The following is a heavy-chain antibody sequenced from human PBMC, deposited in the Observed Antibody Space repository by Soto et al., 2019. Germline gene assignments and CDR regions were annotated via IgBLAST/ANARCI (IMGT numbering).Heavy chain of an antibody. CDR3: ASAVRGVIWWLDP. V-gene: IGHV3-48*03. CDR1: GFTFSNHE. CDR2: INGDGSII. Sequence: GGSLRLSCAASGFTFSNHEMNWFRQAPGKGLEWLSYINGDGSIIWYADSVRGRFSTSRDNAKNSLFLHMSSLRAEDTAVYYCASAVRGVIWWLDPWGQGILVTVSS. J-gene: IGHJ5*02. D-gene: IGHD3-10*01.